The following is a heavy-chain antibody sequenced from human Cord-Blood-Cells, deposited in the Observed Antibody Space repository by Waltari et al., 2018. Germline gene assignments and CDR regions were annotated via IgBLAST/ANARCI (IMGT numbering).Heavy chain of an antibody. CDR1: GFTFSSYA. J-gene: IGHJ3*02. CDR2: ISGSGGST. CDR3: AKLGGVGATFLDAFDI. D-gene: IGHD1-26*01. V-gene: IGHV3-23*04. Sequence: EVQLVESGGGLVQPGGSLRLSCAASGFTFSSYAMRWVSQAPGKGLEWVSAISGSGGSTYYADSVKGRFTISRDNSKNTLYLQMNSLRAEDTAVYYCAKLGGVGATFLDAFDIWGQGTMVTVSS.